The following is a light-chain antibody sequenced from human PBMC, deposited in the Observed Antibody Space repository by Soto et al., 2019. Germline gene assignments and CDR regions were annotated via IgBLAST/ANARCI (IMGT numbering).Light chain of an antibody. Sequence: ETVLTQSPGTLSLSPGDRATLSCRASQSVTGSSLAWYQQKPGQPPRLLISDASARASGIPDRFSGSGSGTDFTHTISRLEPEDFAVYYCQQYGTAPRTFGQGTKVEIK. CDR2: DAS. CDR1: QSVTGSS. V-gene: IGKV3-20*01. J-gene: IGKJ1*01. CDR3: QQYGTAPRT.